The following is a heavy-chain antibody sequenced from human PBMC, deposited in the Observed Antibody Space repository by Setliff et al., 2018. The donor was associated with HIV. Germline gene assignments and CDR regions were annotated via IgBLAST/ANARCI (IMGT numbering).Heavy chain of an antibody. J-gene: IGHJ1*01. D-gene: IGHD3-10*02. CDR1: GFSISSGYY. Sequence: PSETLSLTCAVSGFSISSGYYWGWIRQPPGKGLEWIGTIYHSGSTYYSPSLMSRVTISVDTSKNQISLKLTSVTAADTAVYYCASSRSLFGEEYFHHWGQGTLVTVSS. V-gene: IGHV4-38-2*01. CDR2: IYHSGST. CDR3: ASSRSLFGEEYFHH.